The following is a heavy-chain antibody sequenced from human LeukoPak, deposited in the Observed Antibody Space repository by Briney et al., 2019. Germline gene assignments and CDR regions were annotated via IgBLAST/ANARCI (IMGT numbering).Heavy chain of an antibody. J-gene: IGHJ4*02. CDR1: GVTVSSND. CDR2: IYSGGST. Sequence: GGCLRLSCAAPGVTVSSNDMSWVRQAPGKGLECISVIYSGGSTDYADSAKGRLTISRDNSKNTLYLQMNSLRAEDTAVYYCARVVDHDYGDYYLDYWGQGTLVTVSS. D-gene: IGHD4-17*01. CDR3: ARVVDHDYGDYYLDY. V-gene: IGHV3-53*01.